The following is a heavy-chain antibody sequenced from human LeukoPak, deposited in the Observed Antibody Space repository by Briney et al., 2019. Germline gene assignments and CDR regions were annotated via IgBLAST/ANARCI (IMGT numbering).Heavy chain of an antibody. V-gene: IGHV4-59*12. CDR1: GDSISSYY. CDR2: IYNSGST. D-gene: IGHD2-2*01. J-gene: IGHJ1*01. CDR3: ARGVGYCSSTSCYRPR. Sequence: SETLSLTCTVSGDSISSYYWSWIRQPPGKGLEWIGYIYNSGSTNYNPSLKSRVTISVDTSKNQFSLKLSSVTAADTAVYYCARGVGYCSSTSCYRPRWGQGTLVTVSS.